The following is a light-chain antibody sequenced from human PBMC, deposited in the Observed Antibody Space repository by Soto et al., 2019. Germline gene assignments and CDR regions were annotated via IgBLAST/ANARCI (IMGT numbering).Light chain of an antibody. CDR2: GNS. Sequence: QSVLTQPPSVSGAPGQRVTISCTGSSSNIGAGYDVHWYQQLPGTAPKLLIYGNSNRPSGVPDRFSGSKSGTSASLPITGLQAVEEADYYCRSSDTSLSGSVLGTGTKLTVL. V-gene: IGLV1-40*01. CDR1: SSNIGAGYD. J-gene: IGLJ1*01. CDR3: RSSDTSLSGSV.